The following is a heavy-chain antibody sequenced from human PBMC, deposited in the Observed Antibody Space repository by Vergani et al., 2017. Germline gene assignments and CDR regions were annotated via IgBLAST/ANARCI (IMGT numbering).Heavy chain of an antibody. D-gene: IGHD2-21*02. CDR1: GFTFSNYG. Sequence: QVQLVESGGGVVQPGGSLRLSCAAFGFTFSNYGMHWIRQAPGKGPEWVAYIGKDGINARYRDAVKGRFTVSRDNSKNTLYLQLSSLGADDTAVYYCAKYMRDSTDGLPDSWGQGTLVIVSS. J-gene: IGHJ4*02. V-gene: IGHV3-30*02. CDR2: IGKDGINA. CDR3: AKYMRDSTDGLPDS.